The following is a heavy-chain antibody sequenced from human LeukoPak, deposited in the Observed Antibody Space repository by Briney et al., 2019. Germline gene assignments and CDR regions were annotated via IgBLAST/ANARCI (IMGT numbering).Heavy chain of an antibody. D-gene: IGHD6-6*01. Sequence: QPGGSLRLSCTASGFTFAGYWMTWVRHPPGKGLEWVANIKSDGGEKYYVDSVKGRFTVSRDNTKNSLSLQLNSLRAEDAAVYYCAKLSEYSFDSRGQGTQVTVSS. CDR1: GFTFAGYW. J-gene: IGHJ4*02. CDR3: AKLSEYSFDS. CDR2: IKSDGGEK. V-gene: IGHV3-7*02.